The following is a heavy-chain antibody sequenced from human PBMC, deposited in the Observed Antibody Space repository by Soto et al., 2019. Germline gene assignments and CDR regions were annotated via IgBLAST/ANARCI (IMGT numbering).Heavy chain of an antibody. CDR3: ARHESRRLPFDY. V-gene: IGHV4-39*01. D-gene: IGHD5-18*01. CDR1: GGSISSSSYY. CDR2: IYYSGST. J-gene: IGHJ4*02. Sequence: QLQLQESGPGLAKPSETLSLTCTVSGGSISSSSYYWGWIRQPPGKGLEWIGSIYYSGSTYYNPSLKSRVTISVDTSKNQFSLKLSSVTAADTAVYYCARHESRRLPFDYWGQGTLVTVSS.